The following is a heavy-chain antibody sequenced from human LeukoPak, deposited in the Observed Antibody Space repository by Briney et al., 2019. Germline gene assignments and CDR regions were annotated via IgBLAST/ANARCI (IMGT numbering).Heavy chain of an antibody. CDR3: ARSGSGYLRYYFDY. V-gene: IGHV4-39*07. CDR1: GGSISSSSYY. J-gene: IGHJ4*02. D-gene: IGHD5-12*01. CDR2: MYSSGST. Sequence: PSETLSLTCTVSGGSISSSSYYWGWIRQPPGKGLEWIGSMYSSGSTYYNPSLKSRVTISVDTSKNQFSLKLGSVTAADTAVYYCARSGSGYLRYYFDYWGQGTLVTVSS.